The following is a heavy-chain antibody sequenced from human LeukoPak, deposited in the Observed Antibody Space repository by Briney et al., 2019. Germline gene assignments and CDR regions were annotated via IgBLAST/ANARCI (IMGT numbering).Heavy chain of an antibody. Sequence: GASVKVSCKASGYTFTSYAMHWVRQAPGQRLEWMGWINAGNGNTKYSQKFQGRVTITRDTSASTAYMELRSLKSADTAVYYCARDWRIAAAANTPRVDYWGQGTLVTVSS. J-gene: IGHJ4*02. V-gene: IGHV1-3*01. CDR1: GYTFTSYA. CDR2: INAGNGNT. D-gene: IGHD6-13*01. CDR3: ARDWRIAAAANTPRVDY.